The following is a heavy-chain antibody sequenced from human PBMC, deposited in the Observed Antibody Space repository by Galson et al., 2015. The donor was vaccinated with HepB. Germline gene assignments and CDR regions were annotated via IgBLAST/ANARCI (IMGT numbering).Heavy chain of an antibody. V-gene: IGHV1-69*02. CDR1: GGSFSSYT. CDR2: FISILGIA. D-gene: IGHD4-17*01. Sequence: SVKVSCKASGGSFSSYTMNWVRQAPGQGLEWMGRFISILGIANYAQKFQGRVTITADKSTSTTFMDLSSLRSEDTAVYYCATHGDYGDAFGIWGQGTMVTVSS. CDR3: ATHGDYGDAFGI. J-gene: IGHJ3*02.